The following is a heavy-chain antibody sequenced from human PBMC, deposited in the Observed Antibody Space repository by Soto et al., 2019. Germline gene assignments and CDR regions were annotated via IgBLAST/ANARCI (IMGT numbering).Heavy chain of an antibody. V-gene: IGHV3-9*01. D-gene: IGHD4-17*01. CDR1: GFTFDDYA. J-gene: IGHJ3*02. CDR3: AKDRGADYGDYEDAFDI. CDR2: ISWNSGSI. Sequence: EVQLVESGGGLVQPGRSLRLSCAASGFTFDDYAMHWVRQAPGKGLEWVSGISWNSGSIGYADSVKGRFTISRDNAKNYLYLQMNRVRAEDTALYYCAKDRGADYGDYEDAFDIWGQGTMVTVSS.